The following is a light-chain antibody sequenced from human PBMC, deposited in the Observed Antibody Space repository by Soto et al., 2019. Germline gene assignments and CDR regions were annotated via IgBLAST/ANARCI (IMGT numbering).Light chain of an antibody. J-gene: IGKJ3*01. Sequence: EIVMTQSPGTLSVSPGERATLSCRASQSVSSKLAWYQQKPGQAPRVLIYEASTRATGIPASFSGSGSGTEFTLTISSLQSEYFAFYYCLQYDDWPFTFGPGTTVDIK. V-gene: IGKV3D-15*01. CDR1: QSVSSK. CDR3: LQYDDWPFT. CDR2: EAS.